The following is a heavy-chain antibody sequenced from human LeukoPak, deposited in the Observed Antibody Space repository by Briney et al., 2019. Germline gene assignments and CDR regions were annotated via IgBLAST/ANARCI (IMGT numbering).Heavy chain of an antibody. J-gene: IGHJ6*02. CDR2: FDPEDGET. Sequence: ASVKVSCKVSGYTLTELSMHWVRQAPGKGLEWMGGFDPEDGETIYAQKFQGRVTMTEDTSTDTAYMELSSLRSGDTAVYYCATGLTPSITIFGVVNYYYGMDVWGQGTTVTVSS. D-gene: IGHD3-3*01. CDR3: ATGLTPSITIFGVVNYYYGMDV. CDR1: GYTLTELS. V-gene: IGHV1-24*01.